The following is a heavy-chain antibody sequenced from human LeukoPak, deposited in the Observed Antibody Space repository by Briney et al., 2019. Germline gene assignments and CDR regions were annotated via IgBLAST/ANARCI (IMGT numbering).Heavy chain of an antibody. J-gene: IGHJ4*02. Sequence: PGGSLRLSCAASGFTFSSYSMNWVRQAPGKGLEWVSYVSSSSSTIYYADSVKGRFTISRDNAKNSLYLQMNSLRAEDTAAYYCARGYYYDSSGYYFWGQGALVTVSS. V-gene: IGHV3-48*04. CDR1: GFTFSSYS. CDR3: ARGYYYDSSGYYF. CDR2: VSSSSSTI. D-gene: IGHD3-22*01.